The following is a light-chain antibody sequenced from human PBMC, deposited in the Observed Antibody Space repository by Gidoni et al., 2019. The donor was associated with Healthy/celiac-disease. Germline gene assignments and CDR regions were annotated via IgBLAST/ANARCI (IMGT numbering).Light chain of an antibody. V-gene: IGLV3-19*01. CDR2: GKN. Sequence: SSELTQDPALSVALGPTVRITCQGDSLRRYYASWYQQKPGQAPVLVIYGKNNRPSGIPDRFSGSSSGNTASLTITGAQAEDEADYYCNSRDSSGNHLVVFGGGTKLTVL. CDR1: SLRRYY. J-gene: IGLJ2*01. CDR3: NSRDSSGNHLVV.